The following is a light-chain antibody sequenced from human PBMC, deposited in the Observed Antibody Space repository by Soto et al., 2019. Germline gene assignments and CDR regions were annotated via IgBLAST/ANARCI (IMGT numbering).Light chain of an antibody. J-gene: IGKJ4*01. CDR3: QQRINWPLT. V-gene: IGKV3-11*01. Sequence: EIVLTQSPDTLSLSPGERATLSCRASQSISSHLAWYQPKPGQAPRLLIYGASNRATGIPARFSGSGSGTDFTLTISSLEPEDFAVYYCQQRINWPLTFGGGTKVEIK. CDR2: GAS. CDR1: QSISSH.